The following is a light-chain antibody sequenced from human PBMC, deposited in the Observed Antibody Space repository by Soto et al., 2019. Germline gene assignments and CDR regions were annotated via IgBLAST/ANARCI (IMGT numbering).Light chain of an antibody. Sequence: DIQMTQSPSSLSGSVGDRVTITCRASQNIRTYLNWYQQKPGIAPKLLIYSASSLQSGVPSRFSGSGSGTDFTLTISTLQPEDFATYYCQQYYSTPITFGQGTRREIK. V-gene: IGKV1-39*01. CDR1: QNIRTY. CDR3: QQYYSTPIT. J-gene: IGKJ5*01. CDR2: SAS.